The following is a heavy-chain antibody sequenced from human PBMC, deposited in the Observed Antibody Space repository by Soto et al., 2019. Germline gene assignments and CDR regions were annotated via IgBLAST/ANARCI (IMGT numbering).Heavy chain of an antibody. CDR3: ARESGGATATLDYYYFYMDV. CDR2: INPNGGVT. Sequence: ASVKVSCKSSGDSFNDYYIHWVRQAPGQGFEWMGWINPNGGVTKYAQKFQGWVSTTRDTSIRTVYMQLSRLRSDDTAVYYCARESGGATATLDYYYFYMDVWGTGTTVTVSS. V-gene: IGHV1-2*04. D-gene: IGHD5-12*01. CDR1: GDSFNDYY. J-gene: IGHJ6*03.